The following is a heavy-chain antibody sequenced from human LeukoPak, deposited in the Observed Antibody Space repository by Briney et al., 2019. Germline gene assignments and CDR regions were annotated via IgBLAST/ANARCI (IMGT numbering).Heavy chain of an antibody. CDR3: ARTERPVRYETILSHMDV. V-gene: IGHV3-33*01. D-gene: IGHD2-15*01. CDR1: GFTFSSYG. J-gene: IGHJ6*03. CDR2: IWYDGSNK. Sequence: GGSLRLSCAASGFTFSSYGMHWVRQAPGKGLEWVAVIWYDGSNKYYADSVKGRFTISRDNSKNTLYLQMNSLRAEDTAVYYCARTERPVRYETILSHMDVWGKGTTATVSS.